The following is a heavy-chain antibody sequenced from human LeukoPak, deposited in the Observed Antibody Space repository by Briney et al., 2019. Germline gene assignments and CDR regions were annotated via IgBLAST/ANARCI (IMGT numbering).Heavy chain of an antibody. D-gene: IGHD2-15*01. CDR3: ARAGTLVAATYHDAFDI. CDR2: ISWNSGSI. J-gene: IGHJ3*02. Sequence: QPGRSLRLSCAASGFTFDDYAMHWVRQAPGKGLEWVSGISWNSGSIGYADSVKGRFTISRDNAKNSLYLQMNSLRAEDTAVYYCARAGTLVAATYHDAFDIWGQGTMVTVSS. V-gene: IGHV3-9*01. CDR1: GFTFDDYA.